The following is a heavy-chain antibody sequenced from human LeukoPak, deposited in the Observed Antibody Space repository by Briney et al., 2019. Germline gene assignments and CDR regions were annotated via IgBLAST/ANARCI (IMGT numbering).Heavy chain of an antibody. CDR2: IYATGST. D-gene: IGHD6-13*01. J-gene: IGHJ4*02. CDR1: GGSMNNYY. Sequence: PSGTLSLTCTVSGGSMNNYYWSWIRQPAGKGLEWIGRIYATGSTDYNPSLKSRVTMSVDTSKNQFSLKLSSVTAADTAVYYCARTRAPAPNFDYWGQGTLVTVSS. V-gene: IGHV4-4*07. CDR3: ARTRAPAPNFDY.